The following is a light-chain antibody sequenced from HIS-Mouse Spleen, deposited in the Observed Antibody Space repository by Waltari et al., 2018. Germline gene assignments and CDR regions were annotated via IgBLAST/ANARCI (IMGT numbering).Light chain of an antibody. Sequence: SYELTQPPSVSVSPGQTARITCAGDELPKKYTYWYQQKSGQAPVLVIYEDSKRPSGIPERFSGSSSGTMATLTISGAQVEDEADYYCYSTDSSGNHRVFGGGTKLTVL. CDR1: ELPKKY. J-gene: IGLJ2*01. CDR2: EDS. CDR3: YSTDSSGNHRV. V-gene: IGLV3-10*01.